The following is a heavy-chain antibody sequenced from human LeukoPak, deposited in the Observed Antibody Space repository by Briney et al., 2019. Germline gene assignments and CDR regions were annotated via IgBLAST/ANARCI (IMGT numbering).Heavy chain of an antibody. Sequence: SETLSLTCAVYGGSFSGYYWSWIRQPPGKGLEWIGETNHSGSTNYNPSLKSRVTISVDTSKNQFSLKLSSVTAADTAVYYCARGDPTYYDYVWGSYRYTEFDYWGQGTLVTVSS. CDR3: ARGDPTYYDYVWGSYRYTEFDY. V-gene: IGHV4-34*01. J-gene: IGHJ4*02. CDR2: TNHSGST. CDR1: GGSFSGYY. D-gene: IGHD3-16*02.